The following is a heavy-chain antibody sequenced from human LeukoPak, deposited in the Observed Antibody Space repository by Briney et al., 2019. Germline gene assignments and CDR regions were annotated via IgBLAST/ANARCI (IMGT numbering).Heavy chain of an antibody. V-gene: IGHV3-23*01. J-gene: IGHJ4*02. CDR1: GFTFTNYA. Sequence: GESLTLSCAASGFTFTNYAMSWVRQAPGKGLEWVTAIGGSGGGTYYADSVKGRFTISRDNSKNTLYLQMTGLRAEDTAIYYCAKTPETHYYDYSGYYYYFDYWGQGILVTVSS. D-gene: IGHD3-22*01. CDR3: AKTPETHYYDYSGYYYYFDY. CDR2: IGGSGGGT.